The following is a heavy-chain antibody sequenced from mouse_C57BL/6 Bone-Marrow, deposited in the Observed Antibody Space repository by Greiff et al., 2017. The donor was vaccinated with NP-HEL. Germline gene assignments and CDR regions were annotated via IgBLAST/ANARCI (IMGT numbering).Heavy chain of an antibody. CDR3: ARWGYYGSSLYAMDY. V-gene: IGHV3-6*01. J-gene: IGHJ4*01. D-gene: IGHD1-1*01. Sequence: VQLKQSGPGLVKPSQSLSLTCSVTGYSITSGYYWNWIRQFPGNKLEWMGYISYDGSNNYNPSLKNRISITRDTSKNQFFLKLNSVTTEDTATYYCARWGYYGSSLYAMDYWGQGTSVTVSS. CDR1: GYSITSGYY. CDR2: ISYDGSN.